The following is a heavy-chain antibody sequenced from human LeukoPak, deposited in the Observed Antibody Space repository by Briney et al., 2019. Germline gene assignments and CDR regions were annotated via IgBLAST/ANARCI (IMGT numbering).Heavy chain of an antibody. V-gene: IGHV4-39*01. Sequence: PSETLSLTCTVSGGSISSSSYYWGWLRQPPGKGLEWIGSIYYSGSTYYNPSLKSRVTISVDTSKNQFSLKLSSVTAADTAVYYCARNSLHGVPYAPHYYYMDVWGKGTTVTISS. D-gene: IGHD2-2*01. CDR1: GGSISSSSYY. J-gene: IGHJ6*03. CDR3: ARNSLHGVPYAPHYYYMDV. CDR2: IYYSGST.